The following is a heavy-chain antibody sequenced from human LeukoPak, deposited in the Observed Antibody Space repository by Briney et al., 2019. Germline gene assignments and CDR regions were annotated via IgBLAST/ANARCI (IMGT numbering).Heavy chain of an antibody. J-gene: IGHJ4*02. V-gene: IGHV1-3*01. D-gene: IGHD6-13*01. CDR2: INAGNGNT. CDR3: ARDQSVAAAGTALA. Sequence: ASVKVSCKASGYTFTSYAMHWVRQAPGQRLEWMGWINAGNGNTKYSQKFQGRVTITRDTSASTAYMELSSLRSEDTAVYYCARDQSVAAAGTALAWGQGTLVTVSS. CDR1: GYTFTSYA.